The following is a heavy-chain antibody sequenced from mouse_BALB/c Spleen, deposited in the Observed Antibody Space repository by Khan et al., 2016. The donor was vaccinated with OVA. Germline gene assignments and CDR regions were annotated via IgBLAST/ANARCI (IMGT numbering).Heavy chain of an antibody. D-gene: IGHD1-3*01. Sequence: QVQLQQSGPELVKPGASVKMSCKASGYTFTDYVISWVKQRTGQGLEWIGEIYPGSGSIYYNEKFKGKATLTADTSSTTAYMQLSSLTSEDSAVFCYSKIVYGSSYAMAYWGQGPSVTVSS. J-gene: IGHJ4*01. CDR2: IYPGSGSI. CDR3: SKIVYGSSYAMAY. V-gene: IGHV1-81*01. CDR1: GYTFTDYV.